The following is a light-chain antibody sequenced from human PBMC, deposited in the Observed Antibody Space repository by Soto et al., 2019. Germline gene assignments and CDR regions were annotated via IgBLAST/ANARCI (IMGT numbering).Light chain of an antibody. V-gene: IGKV1-9*01. Sequence: IQLTQSPSSLSASVGDRVTITCRASQDIAIYLAWYQQKPGEAPKLLIYAASTLYGGVPSRFSGSGSGTDFALTITSLQAEYFATYCCQQLLKYPSTVAGGTKVDSK. J-gene: IGKJ4*02. CDR2: AAS. CDR1: QDIAIY. CDR3: QQLLKYPST.